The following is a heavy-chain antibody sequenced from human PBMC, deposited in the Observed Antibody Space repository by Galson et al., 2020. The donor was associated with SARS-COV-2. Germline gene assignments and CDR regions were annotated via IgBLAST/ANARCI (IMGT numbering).Heavy chain of an antibody. V-gene: IGHV4-38-2*02. CDR3: ARAGVVAASHGVDY. CDR1: GYSISSGYY. Sequence: SETLSLTCTVSGYSISSGYYWGWIRQPPGKGLEWSGSIYHSGSTYYNPSLKSRVTISVDTSKNQFSLKLSSVTAADTAVYYCARAGVVAASHGVDYWGQGTLVTVSS. D-gene: IGHD2-15*01. J-gene: IGHJ4*02. CDR2: IYHSGST.